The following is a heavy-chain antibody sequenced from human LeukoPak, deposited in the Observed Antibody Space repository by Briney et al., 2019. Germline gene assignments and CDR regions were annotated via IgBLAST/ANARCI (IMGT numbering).Heavy chain of an antibody. J-gene: IGHJ3*02. Sequence: GESLKISCKGGGYSFTNYWIVWVRQMPGKGLEWMGVIYYDDSETQYSPSFQGQVTISADKSISTAYLQWSSLKASDTAMYYCARSVAGTFDAFDIWGQGTMATVSS. CDR3: ARSVAGTFDAFDI. V-gene: IGHV5-51*01. D-gene: IGHD6-19*01. CDR1: GYSFTNYW. CDR2: IYYDDSET.